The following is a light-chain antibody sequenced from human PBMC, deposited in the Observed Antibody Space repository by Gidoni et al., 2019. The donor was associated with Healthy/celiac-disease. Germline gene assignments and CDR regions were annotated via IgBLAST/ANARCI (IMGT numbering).Light chain of an antibody. V-gene: IGKV3-11*01. J-gene: IGKJ4*01. CDR1: QSVSSY. CDR2: DAS. CDR3: QQRSNWPPLT. Sequence: VLTQSPATLSLSPGERATLSCRASQSVSSYLAWYQQKPGQAPRLLIYDASNRATGIPARFSGSGSGTDFTLTISSLEPEDFAVDYCQQRSNWPPLTFGGGTKVEIK.